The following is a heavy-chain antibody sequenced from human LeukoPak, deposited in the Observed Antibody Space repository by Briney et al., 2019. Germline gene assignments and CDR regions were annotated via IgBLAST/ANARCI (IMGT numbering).Heavy chain of an antibody. CDR3: ASPIFGVHMGAFDI. D-gene: IGHD3-3*01. Sequence: PGGSLRLSCAASGFTFSDYYMSWIRQAPGKGLEWVSYISSSGSTIYYADSVKGRFTISRDNAKNSLYLQMNSLRAEDTAVYYCASPIFGVHMGAFDIWGQGTMVTVSS. CDR1: GFTFSDYY. V-gene: IGHV3-11*04. CDR2: ISSSGSTI. J-gene: IGHJ3*02.